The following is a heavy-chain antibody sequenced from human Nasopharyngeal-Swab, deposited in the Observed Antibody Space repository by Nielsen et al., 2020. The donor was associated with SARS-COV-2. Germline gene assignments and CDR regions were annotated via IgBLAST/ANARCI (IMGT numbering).Heavy chain of an antibody. CDR2: INSDGSST. Sequence: GESLKISCAASGFTFSSYWMHWVRQAPGKGLVWVSRINSDGSSTSYADSVKGRFTISRDNAKNTLYLQMNSLRAEDTAVYYCARETAAPLLGIVVVINEGWFDPWGQGTLVTVSS. CDR3: ARETAAPLLGIVVVINEGWFDP. J-gene: IGHJ5*02. V-gene: IGHV3-74*01. CDR1: GFTFSSYW. D-gene: IGHD3-22*01.